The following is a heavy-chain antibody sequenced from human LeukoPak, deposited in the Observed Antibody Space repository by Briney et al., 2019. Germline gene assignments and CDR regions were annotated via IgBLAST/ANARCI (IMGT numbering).Heavy chain of an antibody. D-gene: IGHD1-26*01. CDR2: TRNKANSYTT. CDR1: GFTFSDHY. V-gene: IGHV3-72*01. CDR3: ARGVGATPFGDYGMDV. Sequence: GGSLRLSCAASGFTFSDHYMDWVRQAPGKGLEWVGRTRNKANSYTTEYAASVKGRFTIPRDDSKNSLYLQMNSLKTEDTAVYYCARGVGATPFGDYGMDVWGQGTTVTVSS. J-gene: IGHJ6*02.